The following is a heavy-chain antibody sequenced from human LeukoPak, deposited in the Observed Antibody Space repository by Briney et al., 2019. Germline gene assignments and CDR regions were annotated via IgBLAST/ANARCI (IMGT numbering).Heavy chain of an antibody. CDR3: GRGWPGYTSPLDY. CDR2: INQDRSEK. V-gene: IGHV3-7*01. Sequence: GGSLRLSCAASGFTFSHHWMNWVRQAPGEGLKWVATINQDRSEKHYVDSVKGRFIISRDNAKNSLFLQMNSLRAEDTAVYYCGRGWPGYTSPLDYWGQGILVAVSS. CDR1: GFTFSHHW. D-gene: IGHD5-12*01. J-gene: IGHJ4*02.